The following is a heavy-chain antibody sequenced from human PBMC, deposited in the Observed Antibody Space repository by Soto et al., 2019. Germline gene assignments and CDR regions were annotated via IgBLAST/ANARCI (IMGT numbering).Heavy chain of an antibody. J-gene: IGHJ4*02. CDR1: AYTFTGYY. CDR2: INPNGGAT. V-gene: IGHV1-2*02. Sequence: QVQLVQSGAEVKKPGASVKVSCRASAYTFTGYYVQWVRQAPGQGLEWMGWINPNGGATRYAQKFQGRVTMTRDTSITTAYMDLSSLRSDDTAVYYCARGGRIGSGFEEGLDYWGQGTLVTVSS. D-gene: IGHD5-12*01. CDR3: ARGGRIGSGFEEGLDY.